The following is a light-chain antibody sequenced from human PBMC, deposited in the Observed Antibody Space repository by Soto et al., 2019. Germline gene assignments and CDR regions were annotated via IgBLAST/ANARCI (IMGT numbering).Light chain of an antibody. CDR3: QSYDSSLSGWV. CDR2: GNS. Sequence: QSVLTQPPSVSVAPGQRVTISCTGSSSNIGAGYDVHWYQQLPGTAPKLLIYGNSNRPSGVPDRFSGSKSGTSASLAITGLQAEDEADYYCQSYDSSLSGWVFGGGTQVTVL. J-gene: IGLJ3*02. CDR1: SSNIGAGYD. V-gene: IGLV1-40*01.